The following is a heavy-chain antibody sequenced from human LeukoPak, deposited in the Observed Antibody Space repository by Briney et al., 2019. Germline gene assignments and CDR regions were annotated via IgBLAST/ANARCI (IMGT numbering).Heavy chain of an antibody. V-gene: IGHV4-4*07. CDR3: ARQYYYDSSGYSKSDAFDI. Sequence: SETLSLTCTVSGGSISSYYRSWIRQPAGKGLEWIGRIYTSGSTNYNPSLKSRFTMSVDTSKNQFSLKLSSVTAADTAVYYCARQYYYDSSGYSKSDAFDIWGQGTMVTVSS. CDR2: IYTSGST. J-gene: IGHJ3*02. D-gene: IGHD3-22*01. CDR1: GGSISSYY.